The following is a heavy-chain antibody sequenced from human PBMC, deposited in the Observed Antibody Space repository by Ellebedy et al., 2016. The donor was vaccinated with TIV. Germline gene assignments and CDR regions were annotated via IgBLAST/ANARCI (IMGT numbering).Heavy chain of an antibody. CDR1: GYTFTSYA. Sequence: AASVKVSCKASGYTFTSYAMNWVRQAPGQGLEWMGWINTNTGNPTYAQGFTGRFVFSLDTSVSTAYLQLSSLKAEDTAVYYCARKGTTTGTISDYWGQGTLVTVSS. CDR2: INTNTGNP. V-gene: IGHV7-4-1*02. J-gene: IGHJ4*02. CDR3: ARKGTTTGTISDY. D-gene: IGHD1-1*01.